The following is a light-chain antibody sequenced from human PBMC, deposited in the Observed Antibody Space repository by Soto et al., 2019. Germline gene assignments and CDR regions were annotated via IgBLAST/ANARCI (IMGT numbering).Light chain of an antibody. CDR1: QSVSSN. CDR3: QQYDGSPRT. J-gene: IGKJ1*01. V-gene: IGKV3-15*01. CDR2: GAS. Sequence: EMVMTQSPATLSVSPGERATLSCRASQSVSSNLAWYQVNPGQAPRLLIYGASARATGIPARFSGSGSGTDFTLTISRLEPEDFAVYHCQQYDGSPRTFGQGTKVDIK.